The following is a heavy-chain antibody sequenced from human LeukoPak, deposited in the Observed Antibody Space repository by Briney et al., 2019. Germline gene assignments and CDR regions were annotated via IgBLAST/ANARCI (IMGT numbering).Heavy chain of an antibody. D-gene: IGHD1-20*01. CDR2: IIPIFGTA. CDR3: ARDGDPLTGTTCLDY. V-gene: IGHV1-69*13. CDR1: GGTFSSYA. J-gene: IGHJ4*02. Sequence: GASVKVSCKASGGTFSSYAISWVRQAPGQGLEWMGGIIPIFGTANYAQKFQGRVTITADESTSTAYMELSSLRSEDTAVYYCARDGDPLTGTTCLDYWGQGTLVTVSS.